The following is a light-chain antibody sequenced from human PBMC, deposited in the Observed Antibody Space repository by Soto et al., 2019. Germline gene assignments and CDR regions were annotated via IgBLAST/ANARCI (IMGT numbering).Light chain of an antibody. CDR2: GAS. J-gene: IGKJ4*01. CDR1: QSVSSN. CDR3: QQYYNWPLT. V-gene: IGKV3-15*01. Sequence: EIVMTQSPATLSVSPGERATLSCRASQSVSSNLAWYQQKPGQAPRLLIYGASTRATGIPARFSGSGSGTEFTLTISSLQPEDFAVYYCQQYYNWPLTFGGGTKVEIK.